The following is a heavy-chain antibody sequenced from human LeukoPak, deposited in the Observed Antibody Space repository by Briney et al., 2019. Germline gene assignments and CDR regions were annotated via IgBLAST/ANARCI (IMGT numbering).Heavy chain of an antibody. V-gene: IGHV4-4*02. CDR2: IYHSGST. D-gene: IGHD3-10*01. CDR1: GGSISSSNW. CDR3: ASTHGSGSYPLDY. Sequence: SETLSLTCAVSGGSISSSNWWSWVRQPPGKGLEWIGEIYHSGSTNYNPSLKSRVTISVDKSKNQFSLKLSSVTAADTAVYYCASTHGSGSYPLDYWGQGTLVTVSS. J-gene: IGHJ4*02.